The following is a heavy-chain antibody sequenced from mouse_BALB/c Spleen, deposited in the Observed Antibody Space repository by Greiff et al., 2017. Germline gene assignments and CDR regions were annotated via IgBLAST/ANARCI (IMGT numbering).Heavy chain of an antibody. V-gene: IGHV5-6-3*01. J-gene: IGHJ2*01. CDR2: INSNGGST. CDR1: GFTFSSYG. Sequence: EVKLVESGGGLVQPGGSLKLSCAASGFTFSSYGMSWVRQTPDKRLELVATINSNGGSTYYPDSVKGRFTISRDNAKNTLYLQMSSLKSEDTAMYYCARDRRITTMSFDYWGQGTTLTVSS. D-gene: IGHD2-4*01. CDR3: ARDRRITTMSFDY.